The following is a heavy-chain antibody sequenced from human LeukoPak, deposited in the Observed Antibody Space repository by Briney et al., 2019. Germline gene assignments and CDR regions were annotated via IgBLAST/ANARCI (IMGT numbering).Heavy chain of an antibody. D-gene: IGHD3-22*01. CDR3: ARHEVVVITDWYFDL. Sequence: PSETLSLTCTVSGGSISSSSYYWGWIRQPPGKGLEWIGSIYYSGSTYYNPSLKSRVTISVDTSKNQFSLKLRSVTAADTAVYYCARHEVVVITDWYFDLWGRGTLVTVSS. CDR1: GGSISSSSYY. CDR2: IYYSGST. V-gene: IGHV4-39*01. J-gene: IGHJ2*01.